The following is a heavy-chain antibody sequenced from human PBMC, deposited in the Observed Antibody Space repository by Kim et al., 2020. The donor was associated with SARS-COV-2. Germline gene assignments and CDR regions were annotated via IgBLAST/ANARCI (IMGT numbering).Heavy chain of an antibody. V-gene: IGHV3-15*01. J-gene: IGHJ4*02. CDR3: TIVVVPAAILVDY. D-gene: IGHD2-2*01. Sequence: DYAAPVKGRFTISRDDSKNTLYLQMNSLKTEDTAVYYCTIVVVPAAILVDYWGQGTLVTVSS.